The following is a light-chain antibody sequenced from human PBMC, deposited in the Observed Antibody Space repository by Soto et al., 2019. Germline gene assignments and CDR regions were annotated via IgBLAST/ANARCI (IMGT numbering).Light chain of an antibody. CDR1: QSVSSNY. V-gene: IGKV3-20*01. CDR3: QQYGISPHT. J-gene: IGKJ2*01. CDR2: DSS. Sequence: VLTQSPGTLSLSQGERATLSCRASQSVSSNYLAWYQQKPGQTPRLLIYDSSSRATGVPDRFSGSGSGTDFSLTISRLEPEDFTVYYCQQYGISPHTFGQGTKVDI.